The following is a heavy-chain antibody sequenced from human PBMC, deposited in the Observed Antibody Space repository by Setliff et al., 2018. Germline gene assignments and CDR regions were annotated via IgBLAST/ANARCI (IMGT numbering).Heavy chain of an antibody. D-gene: IGHD3-16*01. J-gene: IGHJ3*02. V-gene: IGHV1-2*06. CDR2: INPSSGAT. Sequence: ASVKVSCKASGYTFTGYYMYWVRQAPGQGLEWMGRINPSSGATIYAQKFQGRVTMTSNTSISTAYMELGRLRSDDTAVYFGARDGGGDSDAFDIWGQGTMVTVSS. CDR1: GYTFTGYY. CDR3: ARDGGGDSDAFDI.